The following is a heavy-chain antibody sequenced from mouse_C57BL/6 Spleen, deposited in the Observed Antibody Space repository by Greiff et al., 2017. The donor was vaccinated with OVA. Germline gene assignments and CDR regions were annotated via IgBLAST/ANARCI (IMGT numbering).Heavy chain of an antibody. CDR3: ARDYGSSYGAMDY. Sequence: EVQLKQSGPGLVKPSQSLSLTCSVTGYSITSGYYWNWIRQFPGNKLEWMGYISYDGSNNYNPSLKNRISITRDTSKNQFFLKLNSVTTEDTATYYCARDYGSSYGAMDYWGQGTSVTVSS. CDR1: GYSITSGYY. V-gene: IGHV3-6*01. J-gene: IGHJ4*01. D-gene: IGHD1-1*01. CDR2: ISYDGSN.